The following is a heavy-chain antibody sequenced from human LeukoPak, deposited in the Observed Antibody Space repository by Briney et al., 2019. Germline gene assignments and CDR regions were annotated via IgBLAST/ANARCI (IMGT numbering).Heavy chain of an antibody. CDR3: ARHTAARPYYYYYYMDV. V-gene: IGHV1-2*02. CDR2: INPSSGGT. Sequence: ASVKVSCKASGYTFTGYYMHWVRQAPGQGLEWMGWINPSSGGTNYAQKFQGRVTMTRDTSISTAYLQWSSLKASDTAMYYCARHTAARPYYYYYYMDVWGKGTTVTVSS. CDR1: GYTFTGYY. D-gene: IGHD6-6*01. J-gene: IGHJ6*03.